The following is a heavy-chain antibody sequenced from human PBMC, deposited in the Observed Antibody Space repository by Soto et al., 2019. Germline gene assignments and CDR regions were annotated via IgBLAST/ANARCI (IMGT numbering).Heavy chain of an antibody. CDR3: ARIRAAAGYFDY. V-gene: IGHV2-70*04. Sequence: SGPTLVNPTQTLTLTCTFSGFSLSTSGMRVSWIRQPPGKALEWLARIDWDDDKFYSTSLKTRLTISKDTSKIQVVLTMTNMAPVDTATYYCARIRAAAGYFDYWGQGTRVTFSS. CDR1: GFSLSTSGMR. D-gene: IGHD6-13*01. J-gene: IGHJ4*02. CDR2: IDWDDDK.